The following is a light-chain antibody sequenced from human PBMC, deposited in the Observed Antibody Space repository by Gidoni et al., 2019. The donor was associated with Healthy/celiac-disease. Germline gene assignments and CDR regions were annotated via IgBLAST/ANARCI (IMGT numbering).Light chain of an antibody. CDR1: SSDVGGYNY. J-gene: IGLJ3*02. CDR3: CSYAGSYSWV. CDR2: DVS. Sequence: QSALTQPRSVSGSPGPSDTISCTGPSSDVGGYNYVPWYQQHPGKAPKLMIYDVSKRPSGVPDRFSGSKSGNTASLTISGLQAEDEADYYCCSYAGSYSWVFGGGTKLTVL. V-gene: IGLV2-11*01.